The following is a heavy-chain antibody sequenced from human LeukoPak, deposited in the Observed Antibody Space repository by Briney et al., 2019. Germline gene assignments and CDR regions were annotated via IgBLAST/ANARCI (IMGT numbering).Heavy chain of an antibody. V-gene: IGHV5-51*01. CDR3: ARERVGRDGYRHFDY. CDR1: GYSFTTYW. CDR2: IYPGDSDT. D-gene: IGHD5-24*01. Sequence: GESLKISCKGSGYSFTTYWITWVRQMPGKGLEWMGIIYPGDSDTRYSPSFQGQVTMSADKSISIAYLQWNSLKASDTAMYYCARERVGRDGYRHFDYWGQGTLVTVSS. J-gene: IGHJ4*02.